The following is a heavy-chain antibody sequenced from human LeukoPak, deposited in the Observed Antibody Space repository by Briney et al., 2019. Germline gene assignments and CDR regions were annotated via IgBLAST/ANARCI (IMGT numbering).Heavy chain of an antibody. CDR1: GYAFTTYD. J-gene: IGHJ4*02. V-gene: IGHV1-8*03. CDR3: AKSRGSYWVPEFDY. CDR2: MNPNSGNT. Sequence: GASVKVSCKASGYAFTTYDINWVRQAPGQGLEWMGWMNPNSGNTGYALKLQGRVTITRHTSLSTAYMELSSLRSEDTAVYYCAKSRGSYWVPEFDYWGQGTLVTVSS. D-gene: IGHD1-26*01.